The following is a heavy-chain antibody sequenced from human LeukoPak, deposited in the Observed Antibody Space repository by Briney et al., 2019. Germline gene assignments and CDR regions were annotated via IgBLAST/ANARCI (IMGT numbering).Heavy chain of an antibody. CDR3: ARSNYDFWSGLYAFDI. Sequence: GGSLRLSCAASGFTFSSYGMHWVRQAPGKGLEWVANIKQDGSEKYYVDSVKGRFTISRDNAKNSLYLQMNSLRAEDTAVYYCARSNYDFWSGLYAFDIWGQGTMVTVSS. J-gene: IGHJ3*02. V-gene: IGHV3-7*01. CDR1: GFTFSSYG. CDR2: IKQDGSEK. D-gene: IGHD3-3*01.